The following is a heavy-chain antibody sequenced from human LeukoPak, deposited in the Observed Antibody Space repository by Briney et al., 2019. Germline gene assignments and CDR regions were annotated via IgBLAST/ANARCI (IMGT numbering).Heavy chain of an antibody. CDR1: GGTFSSYA. D-gene: IGHD2-2*01. CDR2: IIPIFGTA. CDR3: ARVPYCSSTSCPNWFDP. J-gene: IGHJ5*02. V-gene: IGHV1-69*05. Sequence: GASVKVSCKASGGTFSSYAISWVRQAPGQGLERMGGIIPIFGTANYAQKFQGRVTITTDESTSTAYMELSSLRSEDTAVYYCARVPYCSSTSCPNWFDPWGQGTLVTVSS.